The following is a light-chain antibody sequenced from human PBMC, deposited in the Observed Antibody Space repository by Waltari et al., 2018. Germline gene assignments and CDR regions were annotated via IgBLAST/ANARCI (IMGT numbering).Light chain of an antibody. CDR3: QSYDNSRSAPYV. CDR2: VTD. J-gene: IGLJ1*01. V-gene: IGLV1-40*01. Sequence: QSLLTQPPSVSVAPGQSVIISCSGSSPNIGAGNHVHWLQQFPGAAPRLLLDVTDSRPSGVPDRFSGSRSGTSASLAIAGIQAEDEADYYCQSYDNSRSAPYVFGTGTKVIVL. CDR1: SPNIGAGNH.